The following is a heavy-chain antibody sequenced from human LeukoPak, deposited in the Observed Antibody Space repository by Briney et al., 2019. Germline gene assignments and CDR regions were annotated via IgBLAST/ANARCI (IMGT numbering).Heavy chain of an antibody. D-gene: IGHD2-8*02. V-gene: IGHV1-24*01. CDR1: GYTLTELS. CDR2: FDPEDGET. Sequence: GASVKVSCKVSGYTLTELSMHWVRQAPGKGLEWMGGFDPEDGETIYAQKFQGRVTMTRDTSTSTVYMDLSSLRSDDTAVYYCARGGHLRYDDTGVDYWGHGTLVTVSS. J-gene: IGHJ4*01. CDR3: ARGGHLRYDDTGVDY.